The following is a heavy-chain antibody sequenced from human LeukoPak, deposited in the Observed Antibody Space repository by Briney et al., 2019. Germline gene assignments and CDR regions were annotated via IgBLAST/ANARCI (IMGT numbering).Heavy chain of an antibody. Sequence: KISCKGSGYSFTSYWIGWVRQMPGKGLEWMGIIYPGDSDTRYSPSFQGQVTISADKSISTAYLQWSSLKASDTAMYYCARHEWRSIAARRWFDPWGQGTLVTVSS. CDR3: ARHEWRSIAARRWFDP. J-gene: IGHJ5*02. V-gene: IGHV5-51*01. CDR2: IYPGDSDT. CDR1: GYSFTSYW. D-gene: IGHD6-6*01.